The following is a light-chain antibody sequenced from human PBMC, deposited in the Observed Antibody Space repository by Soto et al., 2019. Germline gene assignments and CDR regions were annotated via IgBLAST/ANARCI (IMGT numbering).Light chain of an antibody. V-gene: IGKV3-15*01. CDR2: GAS. CDR3: QQYDNWPPT. Sequence: MTQSPATLSVSPGERATLSCRASQSIGSKLAWYQQKPGQAPRLLFYGASNRATGIPARFGASGSGTEFTLTVSSLQSEDCAVYSCQQYDNWPPTVGGGNKVEIK. CDR1: QSIGSK. J-gene: IGKJ4*01.